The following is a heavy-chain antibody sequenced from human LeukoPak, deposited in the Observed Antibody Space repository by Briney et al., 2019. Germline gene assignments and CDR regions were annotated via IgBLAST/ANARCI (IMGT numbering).Heavy chain of an antibody. CDR1: GGSISSDDYY. D-gene: IGHD5-12*01. CDR3: ARDLVATTGGFDY. J-gene: IGHJ4*02. V-gene: IGHV4-30-4*01. Sequence: SETLCLTCTVSGGSISSDDYYWSWIRQPPGKGLEWIGYIHYSGSTYYNPSLKSRVTISVDTSKNQFSLKVNSVTAADTAVYYCARDLVATTGGFDYWGQGTLVTVSS. CDR2: IHYSGST.